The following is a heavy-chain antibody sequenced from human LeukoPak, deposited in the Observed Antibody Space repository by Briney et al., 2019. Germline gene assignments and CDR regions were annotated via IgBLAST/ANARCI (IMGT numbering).Heavy chain of an antibody. V-gene: IGHV3-53*01. CDR1: GFTFSSYA. CDR2: IYSGAGA. J-gene: IGHJ4*01. CDR3: ARDSSGPSY. D-gene: IGHD1-26*01. Sequence: GGSLRLSCAASGFTFSSYAMSWVRQAPGKGLEWVSVIYSGAGAYYADSVKGRFTISRDNSRNTLYLQMNSLRAEDTAVYFCARDSSGPSYWGQGTLVTVSS.